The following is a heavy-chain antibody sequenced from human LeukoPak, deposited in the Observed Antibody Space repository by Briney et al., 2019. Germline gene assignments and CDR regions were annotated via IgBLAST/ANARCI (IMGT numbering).Heavy chain of an antibody. CDR3: ARCYSGSQYFDY. D-gene: IGHD1-26*01. CDR1: GFTFSGYG. CDR2: ISSSSSYI. Sequence: GGSLRLSCAASGFTFSGYGINWVRQAPGKGLERVSSISSSSSYIYYPDSVKGRFTISRDNAKNSLYLQMNSLRAEDTAVYYCARCYSGSQYFDYWGQGTLVTVSS. J-gene: IGHJ4*02. V-gene: IGHV3-21*01.